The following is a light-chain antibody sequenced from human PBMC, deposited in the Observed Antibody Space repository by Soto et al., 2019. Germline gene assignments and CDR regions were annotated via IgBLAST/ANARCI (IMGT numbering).Light chain of an antibody. Sequence: EIVLTQSTATLSLSPGERATLSCGASQSVSNSYLAWYQQKPGLAPRLLIYDASSRATGIPDRFSGSGSGTDFTLTISRLEPEDFAVYYCQQYGSSPLTFGGGTKVEI. J-gene: IGKJ4*01. CDR1: QSVSNSY. CDR3: QQYGSSPLT. CDR2: DAS. V-gene: IGKV3D-20*01.